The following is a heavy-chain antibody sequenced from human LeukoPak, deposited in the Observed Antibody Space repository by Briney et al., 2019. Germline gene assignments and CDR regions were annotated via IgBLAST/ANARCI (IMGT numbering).Heavy chain of an antibody. CDR2: ISGSGGST. CDR3: ASARDIVVVPAYFDY. CDR1: GFTFSSYA. Sequence: GGSLRLSCAASGFTFSSYAMSWVRQAPGKGLEWASAISGSGGSTYYADSVKGRFTISRDNSKNTLYLQMNSVRAEDTAVYYCASARDIVVVPAYFDYWGQGTLVTVSS. D-gene: IGHD2-2*01. V-gene: IGHV3-23*01. J-gene: IGHJ4*02.